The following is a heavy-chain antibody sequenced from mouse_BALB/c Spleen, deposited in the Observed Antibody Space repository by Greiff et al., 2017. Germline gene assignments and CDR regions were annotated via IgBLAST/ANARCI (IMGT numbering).Heavy chain of an antibody. CDR1: GYTFTSYC. Sequence: QVQLQQPGAELVRPGASVKLSCTASGYTFTSYCIHWVKQRPGQGLEWIGNIYPSDSYTNYNHKFKDQATMTVDKSSSTAYMQLSSPTSEDSAVYYCTREGDRYDPFAYWGQGTLVTVSA. V-gene: IGHV1-69*02. CDR2: IYPSDSYT. J-gene: IGHJ3*01. CDR3: TREGDRYDPFAY. D-gene: IGHD2-14*01.